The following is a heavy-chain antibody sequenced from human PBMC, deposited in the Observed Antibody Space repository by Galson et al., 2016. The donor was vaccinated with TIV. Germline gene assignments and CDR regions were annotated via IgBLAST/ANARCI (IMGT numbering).Heavy chain of an antibody. Sequence: LRLSCAASGFPFSTYAMSWVRQAPEKGLEWVSSISGSGGDTYYADSVKGRFTISRDNSKNTVYLQMNSLIADDTALYYCAKNSEWLRWYYFDYWGQGTLVTVSS. D-gene: IGHD5-12*01. CDR3: AKNSEWLRWYYFDY. J-gene: IGHJ4*02. CDR2: ISGSGGDT. V-gene: IGHV3-23*01. CDR1: GFPFSTYA.